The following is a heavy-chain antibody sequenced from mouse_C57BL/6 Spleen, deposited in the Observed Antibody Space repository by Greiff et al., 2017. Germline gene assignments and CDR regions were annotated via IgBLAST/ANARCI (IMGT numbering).Heavy chain of an antibody. Sequence: EVKLMESGGGLVKPGGSLKLSCAASGFTFSDYGMHWVRQAPEKGLEWVAYISSGSSTIYYADTVKGRFTISRDNAKNTLFLQMTSLRSEDTAMYYCARRYGVLGYFDVWGTGTTVTVAS. CDR1: GFTFSDYG. V-gene: IGHV5-17*01. CDR3: ARRYGVLGYFDV. CDR2: ISSGSSTI. D-gene: IGHD2-14*01. J-gene: IGHJ1*03.